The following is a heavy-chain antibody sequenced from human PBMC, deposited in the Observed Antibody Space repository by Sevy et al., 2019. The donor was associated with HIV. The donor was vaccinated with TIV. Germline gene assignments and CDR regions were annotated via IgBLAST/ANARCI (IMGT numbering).Heavy chain of an antibody. D-gene: IGHD3-10*01. J-gene: IGHJ6*02. CDR1: GGTFSSYA. CDR2: IIPIFGTA. Sequence: ASVKVSCKASGGTFSSYAISWVRQAPGQGLEWMGGIIPIFGTANYAQKFQGRVTITGDESTSTAYMELSSLRSEDTAGYYCARDRRGGDYYYGMDVWGQGTTVTVSS. V-gene: IGHV1-69*13. CDR3: ARDRRGGDYYYGMDV.